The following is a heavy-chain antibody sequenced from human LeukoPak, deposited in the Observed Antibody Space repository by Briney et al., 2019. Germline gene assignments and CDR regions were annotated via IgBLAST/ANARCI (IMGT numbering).Heavy chain of an antibody. CDR2: IYYSGST. D-gene: IGHD3-10*01. V-gene: IGHV4-39*01. Sequence: SETLSLTCTVSGGSISSSSYYWGWIRQPPGKGLEWIGSIYYSGSTYYNPSLKSRVTISVDTSKNQFSLKLSSVTAADTAVYYCARHPTNYYGSGSTLDYWGQGTLVTVSS. CDR3: ARHPTNYYGSGSTLDY. J-gene: IGHJ4*02. CDR1: GGSISSSSYY.